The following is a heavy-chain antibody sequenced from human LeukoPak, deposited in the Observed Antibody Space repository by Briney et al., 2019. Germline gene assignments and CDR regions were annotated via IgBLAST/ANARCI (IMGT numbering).Heavy chain of an antibody. CDR3: VRILNYYHSSGLDY. CDR2: IYYSGST. V-gene: IGHV4-39*07. CDR1: GGSISSSSYY. Sequence: PSETLSLTCTVSGGSISSSSYYWGWIRQPPGNGLEWIGSIYYSGSTYYNPSLKSRVTISVDTSKNQFSLKLSSVTAADTAVYYCVRILNYYHSSGLDYWGQGTLVTVSS. J-gene: IGHJ4*02. D-gene: IGHD3-22*01.